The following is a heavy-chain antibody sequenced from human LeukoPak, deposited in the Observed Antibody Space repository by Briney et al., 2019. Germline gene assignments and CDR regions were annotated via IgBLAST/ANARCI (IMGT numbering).Heavy chain of an antibody. CDR1: GFTFSSYS. J-gene: IGHJ6*03. D-gene: IGHD6-13*01. CDR3: ARDWRDVYSSSWYGYYYYMDV. V-gene: IGHV3-21*01. Sequence: GGSLRPSCAASGFTFSSYSMNWVRQAPGKGLEWVSSISSSSSYIYYADSVKGRFTISRDNAKNSLYLQMNSLRAEDTAVYYCARDWRDVYSSSWYGYYYYMDVWGKGTTVTVSS. CDR2: ISSSSSYI.